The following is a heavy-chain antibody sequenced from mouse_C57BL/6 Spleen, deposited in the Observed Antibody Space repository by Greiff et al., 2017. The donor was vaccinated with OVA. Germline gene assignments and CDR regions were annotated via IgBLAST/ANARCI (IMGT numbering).Heavy chain of an antibody. CDR3: ARLLDYSWFAY. Sequence: VQLQQPGAELVKPGASVKLSCKASGYTFTSYWMHWVKQRPGQGLEWIGMIHPNSGSTNYNEKFKSKATLTVDKSSSTAYMQLSSLTSEDSAVYYCARLLDYSWFAYWGQGTLVTVSA. CDR2: IHPNSGST. V-gene: IGHV1-64*01. D-gene: IGHD2-4*01. CDR1: GYTFTSYW. J-gene: IGHJ3*01.